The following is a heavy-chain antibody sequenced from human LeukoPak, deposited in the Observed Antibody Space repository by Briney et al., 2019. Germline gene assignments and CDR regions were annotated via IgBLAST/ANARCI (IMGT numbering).Heavy chain of an antibody. CDR2: ISSSSSYI. CDR1: GFTFSSYS. J-gene: IGHJ4*02. CDR3: AKGGHDSSGYFDY. Sequence: GGSLRLSCAASGFTFSSYSMNWVRQAPGKGLEWVSSISSSSSYIYYADSVKGRFTISRDNSKNTLYLQMNSLRAEDTAVYYCAKGGHDSSGYFDYWGQGTLVTVSS. V-gene: IGHV3-21*04. D-gene: IGHD3-22*01.